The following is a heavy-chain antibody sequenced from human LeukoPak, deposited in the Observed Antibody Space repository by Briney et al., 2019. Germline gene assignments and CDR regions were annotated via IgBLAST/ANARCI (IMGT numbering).Heavy chain of an antibody. V-gene: IGHV3-23*01. CDR2: ITKSGDQT. CDR3: ARSPPNYYDSSGYYYEDYYYYGMDV. J-gene: IGHJ6*02. Sequence: GGSLRLSCVPSGITFSNSALSWVRQAPGKGLEWVSTITKSGDQTHYADSVKGRFTISRDNSKNTLYLQMNSLRAEDTAVYYCARSPPNYYDSSGYYYEDYYYYGMDVWGQGTTVTVSS. CDR1: GITFSNSA. D-gene: IGHD3-22*01.